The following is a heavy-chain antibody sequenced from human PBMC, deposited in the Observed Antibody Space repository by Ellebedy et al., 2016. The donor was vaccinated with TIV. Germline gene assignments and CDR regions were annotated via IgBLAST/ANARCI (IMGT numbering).Heavy chain of an antibody. CDR1: GYTFTSYY. J-gene: IGHJ4*02. CDR2: INPTAGST. Sequence: AASVKVSCKASGYTFTSYYMHWVRQAPGQGLEWMGIINPTAGSTSSAQKFQGRVTMTSDTSTRTVYMELSSLRSEDTAVYFCAKDRTPGDGYWVFDNWGQGTLVSVSS. CDR3: AKDRTPGDGYWVFDN. V-gene: IGHV1-46*01. D-gene: IGHD5-18*01.